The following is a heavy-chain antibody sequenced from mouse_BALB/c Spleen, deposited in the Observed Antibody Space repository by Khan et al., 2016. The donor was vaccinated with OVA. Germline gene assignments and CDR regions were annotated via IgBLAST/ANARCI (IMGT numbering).Heavy chain of an antibody. CDR2: IWGDGST. CDR3: ARSYYGDYWEAMDY. V-gene: IGHV2-6-7*01. Sequence: VQLQESGPGLVAPSQSLSITCTVSGFSLTGYGVNWVRQPPGKGLEWLGMIWGDGSTDYNSALKSRLSISKDNSKSQVFLKMNSLQTDDTAMYYGARSYYGDYWEAMDYWGQGTSVTVSS. CDR1: GFSLTGYG. J-gene: IGHJ4*01. D-gene: IGHD2-13*01.